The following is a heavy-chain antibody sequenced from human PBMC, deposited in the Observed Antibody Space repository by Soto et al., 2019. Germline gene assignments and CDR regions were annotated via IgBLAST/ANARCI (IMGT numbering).Heavy chain of an antibody. V-gene: IGHV3-23*01. D-gene: IGHD2-15*01. CDR2: LSHGGRP. CDR3: ARGSTDSYPGSRILDF. Sequence: EVQLLESGGGFVQPGGSLRLSCAAAGFTFSDKPVTWVRQAPGKGLEWVSLLSHGGRPTYADSVRGRFTISRDNSKKTLYLQMTSLTAEDSAMYYCARGSTDSYPGSRILDFWGRGTLVTVSS. CDR1: GFTFSDKP. J-gene: IGHJ4*02.